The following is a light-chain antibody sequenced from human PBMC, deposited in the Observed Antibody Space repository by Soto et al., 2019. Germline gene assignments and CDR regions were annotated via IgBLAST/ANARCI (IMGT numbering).Light chain of an antibody. CDR2: DVN. V-gene: IGLV2-8*01. J-gene: IGLJ2*01. CDR3: SSYAGNNNVV. CDR1: SSDVGSYTF. Sequence: QSALTQPASVSGSPGQSITISCTGTSSDVGSYTFVSWYQQYPGKAPKVLIYDVNKRPSGVPDRFSGSKSGNTASLTVSGLQSDDEADYFCSSYAGNNNVVFGGGTKLTVL.